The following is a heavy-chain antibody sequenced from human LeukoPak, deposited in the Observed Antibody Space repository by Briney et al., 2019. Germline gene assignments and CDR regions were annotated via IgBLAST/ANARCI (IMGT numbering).Heavy chain of an antibody. Sequence: GGSLRLSCAASGFTSNNYAINWVRQAPGKGLEWVSGISVYSEKIKYADSVKGRFTISKDNSKNTVDLKMSSLRVDDTAVYYCAAENGGRVVGDDPFDIWGQGTMVTVSA. J-gene: IGHJ3*02. CDR3: AAENGGRVVGDDPFDI. D-gene: IGHD3-22*01. CDR2: ISVYSEKI. CDR1: GFTSNNYA. V-gene: IGHV3-23*01.